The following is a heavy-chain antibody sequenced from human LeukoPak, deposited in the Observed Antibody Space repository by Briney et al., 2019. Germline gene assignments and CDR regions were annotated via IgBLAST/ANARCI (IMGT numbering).Heavy chain of an antibody. CDR2: IRYDGSNK. Sequence: GGSLRLSCAASGFTFSSYGMHWVRQAPGKGLEWVAFIRYDGSNKYYADSVKGRFTLSRDNSKNMLYLQMNSLRADDTAVYYCARESLGGSWFDYWGQGTLVTVSS. J-gene: IGHJ4*02. CDR1: GFTFSSYG. D-gene: IGHD6-13*01. CDR3: ARESLGGSWFDY. V-gene: IGHV3-30*02.